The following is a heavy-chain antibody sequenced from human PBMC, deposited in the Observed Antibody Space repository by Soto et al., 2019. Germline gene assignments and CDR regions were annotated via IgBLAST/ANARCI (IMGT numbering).Heavy chain of an antibody. V-gene: IGHV3-21*01. J-gene: IGHJ6*03. Sequence: GGSLRLSCAASGFTFSSYSMNWVRQAPGKGLEWVSSISSSSSYIYYADSVKGRFTISRDNAKNSLYLQMNSLRAEDTAVYYCARARTIFGDHETRSSVYYMDVWGKGTTVTVSS. D-gene: IGHD3-3*01. CDR3: ARARTIFGDHETRSSVYYMDV. CDR1: GFTFSSYS. CDR2: ISSSSSYI.